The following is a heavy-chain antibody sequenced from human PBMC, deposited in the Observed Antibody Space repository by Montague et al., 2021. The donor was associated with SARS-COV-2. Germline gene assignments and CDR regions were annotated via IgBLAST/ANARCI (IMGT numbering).Heavy chain of an antibody. Sequence: SETLSLTCTVSGGSISTSPYFWGWIRQPPGKGLEWIGSIYYSGSTYYNPYLKSRVAISIDTSENQFSLKLSSVTAADTAVYYCARGNGIAVAGTGFDYWGQGTLVTVSS. J-gene: IGHJ4*02. D-gene: IGHD6-19*01. V-gene: IGHV4-39*07. CDR2: IYYSGST. CDR3: ARGNGIAVAGTGFDY. CDR1: GGSISTSPYF.